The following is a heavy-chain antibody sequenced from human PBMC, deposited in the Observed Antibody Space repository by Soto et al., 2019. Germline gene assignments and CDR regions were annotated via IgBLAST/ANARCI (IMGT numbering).Heavy chain of an antibody. CDR3: SRVPPFGR. J-gene: IGHJ4*02. CDR2: ISHSGST. V-gene: IGHV4-34*01. CDR1: GGSFSDYY. D-gene: IGHD3-3*01. Sequence: SETLSLTCAVYGGSFSDYYWSWIRQPPGKGLEWIGEISHSGSTNYNPSLKSRVTISIDTSKNQFSLKLSSVTAADTAVYYCSRVPPFGRWGQGTLVTVSS.